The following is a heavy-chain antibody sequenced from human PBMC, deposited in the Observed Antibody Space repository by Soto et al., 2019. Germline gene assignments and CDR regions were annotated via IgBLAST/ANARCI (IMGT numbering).Heavy chain of an antibody. CDR2: ISGSGGST. CDR1: GFTFSSYA. D-gene: IGHD1-20*01. CDR3: AKGDLLSSYNWNDGLFDY. J-gene: IGHJ4*02. Sequence: GGSLRLSCAASGFTFSSYAMSWVRQAPGKGLEWVSAISGSGGSTYYADSVKGRFTISRDNSKNTLYLQMNSLRAEDTAVYYCAKGDLLSSYNWNDGLFDYWGQGTLVTVSS. V-gene: IGHV3-23*01.